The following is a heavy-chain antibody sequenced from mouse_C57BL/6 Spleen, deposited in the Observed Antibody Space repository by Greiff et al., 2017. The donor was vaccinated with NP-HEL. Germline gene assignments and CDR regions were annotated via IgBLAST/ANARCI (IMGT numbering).Heavy chain of an antibody. CDR2: ISDGGSYT. CDR3: ARSYYYGSSWYAMDY. V-gene: IGHV5-4*01. D-gene: IGHD1-1*01. Sequence: EVQLVESGGGLVKPGGSLKLSCAASGFTFSSYAMSWVRQTPEKRLEWVATISDGGSYTYYPDNVKGRFTISRDNAKNNLYLQMSHLKSEDTAMYYCARSYYYGSSWYAMDYWGQGTSVTVSS. J-gene: IGHJ4*01. CDR1: GFTFSSYA.